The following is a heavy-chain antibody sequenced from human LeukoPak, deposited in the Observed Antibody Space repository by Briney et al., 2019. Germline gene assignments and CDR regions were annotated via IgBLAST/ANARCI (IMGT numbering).Heavy chain of an antibody. CDR1: GGSISSYF. CDR3: AGRAHYYDSSGYYPGAFDI. D-gene: IGHD3-22*01. CDR2: VYYRGST. J-gene: IGHJ3*02. V-gene: IGHV4-59*08. Sequence: SETLSLTCTVSGGSISSYFWNWIRQSPGKGLEWVGYVYYRGSTNYNPSLKSRVTISVDTSKNQFSLKLSSVTAADTAVYYCAGRAHYYDSSGYYPGAFDIWGQGTMVTVSS.